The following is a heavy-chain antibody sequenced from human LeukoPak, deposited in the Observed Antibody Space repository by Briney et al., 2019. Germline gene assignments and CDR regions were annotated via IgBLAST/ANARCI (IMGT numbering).Heavy chain of an antibody. Sequence: ASVKVSCKASGYTFMTYGFSWVRQAPGQGLEWMGWVSVFNNDNRNYAQKFQDRVTLTTDTSTSTAYMELRSLRSDDTAVYYCARGAYYYQSSTSGGYWGQGTLVFVS. J-gene: IGHJ4*02. V-gene: IGHV1-18*01. CDR3: ARGAYYYQSSTSGGY. D-gene: IGHD3-22*01. CDR2: VSVFNNDNR. CDR1: GYTFMTYG.